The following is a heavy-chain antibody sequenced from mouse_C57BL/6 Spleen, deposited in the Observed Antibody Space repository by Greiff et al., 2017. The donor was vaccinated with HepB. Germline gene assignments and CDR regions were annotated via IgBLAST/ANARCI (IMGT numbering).Heavy chain of an antibody. Sequence: EVKLMESGGGLVKPGGSLKLSCAASGFTFSDYGMHWVRQAPEKGLEWVAYISSGSSTIYYADTVKGRFTISRDKAKNTLFLQMTSLRSEDTAMYYCASSQLGTWFAYWGQGTLVTVSA. CDR1: GFTFSDYG. J-gene: IGHJ3*01. CDR2: ISSGSSTI. CDR3: ASSQLGTWFAY. D-gene: IGHD4-1*02. V-gene: IGHV5-17*01.